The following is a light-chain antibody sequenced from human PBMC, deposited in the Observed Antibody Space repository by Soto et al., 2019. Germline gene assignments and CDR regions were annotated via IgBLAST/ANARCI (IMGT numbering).Light chain of an antibody. V-gene: IGKV3-20*01. CDR3: QQYGNSPLT. Sequence: EIVLTQSPGTLSLSPGERATLSCRASQSVSSSYLAWYQQKPGQAPRLLIYGASSRATGIPDRFSGSRSGTDFTLTIGRLEPEDFAVYYCQQYGNSPLTFGGGTKVDIK. CDR1: QSVSSSY. CDR2: GAS. J-gene: IGKJ4*01.